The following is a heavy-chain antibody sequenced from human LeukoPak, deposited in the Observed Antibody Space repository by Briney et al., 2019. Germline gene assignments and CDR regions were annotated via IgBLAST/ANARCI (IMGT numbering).Heavy chain of an antibody. J-gene: IGHJ4*02. Sequence: SETLSLTCTVSGGSVSSGSYYWSWIRQPPGKGLEWIGYIYYSGSTNYNPSLKSRVTISIDTSKNQFSLKLSSVTAADTAVYYCARDRVRGSSNPYFDYWGQGTLVTVSS. V-gene: IGHV4-61*01. CDR3: ARDRVRGSSNPYFDY. D-gene: IGHD1-26*01. CDR1: GGSVSSGSYY. CDR2: IYYSGST.